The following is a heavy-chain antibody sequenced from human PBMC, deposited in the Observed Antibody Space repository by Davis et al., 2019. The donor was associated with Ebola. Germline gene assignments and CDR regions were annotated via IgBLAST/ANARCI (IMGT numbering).Heavy chain of an antibody. Sequence: GESLKISCAASGFTFSSYGMHWVRQAPGKGLEWVAVISYDGSNKYYADSVKGRFTISRDNSKNTLYLQMNSLRAEDTAVYYCAKDDMDVWGQGTTVTVSS. CDR3: AKDDMDV. CDR1: GFTFSSYG. J-gene: IGHJ6*02. CDR2: ISYDGSNK. V-gene: IGHV3-30*18.